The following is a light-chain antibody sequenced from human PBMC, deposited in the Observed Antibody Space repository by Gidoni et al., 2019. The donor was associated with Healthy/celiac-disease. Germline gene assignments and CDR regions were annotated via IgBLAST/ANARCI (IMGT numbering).Light chain of an antibody. Sequence: SSALTQDPAVSVALGQTVRITCQGDSLRSYYASWDQQKPGQAPVLVIYGKNNRPSGSPDRFSGSSSGNTASLTITGAQAEEEADYYCNALDSSGNHLVVVGGGTKLTVL. CDR2: GKN. CDR1: SLRSYY. J-gene: IGLJ2*01. CDR3: NALDSSGNHLVV. V-gene: IGLV3-19*01.